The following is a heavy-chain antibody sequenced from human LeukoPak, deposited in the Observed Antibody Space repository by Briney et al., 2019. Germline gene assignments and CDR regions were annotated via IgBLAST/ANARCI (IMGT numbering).Heavy chain of an antibody. CDR2: IYTSGST. CDR3: AREGCYAPYFDY. D-gene: IGHD2-2*01. CDR1: GGSISSYY. V-gene: IGHV4-4*07. Sequence: SETLSLTCTVSGGSISSYYWSSIRQPAGKGLEWIGRIYTSGSTNYNPSLKSRVTISVDTSKNQFSLKLSSVTAAATAVYYCAREGCYAPYFDYWGQGTLVTVSS. J-gene: IGHJ4*02.